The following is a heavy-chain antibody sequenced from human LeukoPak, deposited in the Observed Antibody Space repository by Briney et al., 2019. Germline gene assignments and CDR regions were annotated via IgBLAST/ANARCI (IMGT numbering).Heavy chain of an antibody. D-gene: IGHD3-9*01. CDR2: ISSSGSTI. CDR1: GFTFSDYY. CDR3: ARGTYYDMANWFDP. J-gene: IGHJ5*02. Sequence: GGSLRLSCAASGFTFSDYYMSWIRQAPGKGLEWVSYISSSGSTIYYADSVKGRFTISRDNAKNSLYLQMNSLRAEDTAVYYCARGTYYDMANWFDPWGQGTLVTVSS. V-gene: IGHV3-11*01.